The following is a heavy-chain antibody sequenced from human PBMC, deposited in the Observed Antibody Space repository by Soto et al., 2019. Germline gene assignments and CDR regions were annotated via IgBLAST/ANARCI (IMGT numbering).Heavy chain of an antibody. D-gene: IGHD1-26*01. CDR1: GGSVNTGRSC. V-gene: IGHV4-61*01. CDR3: ARDDIMGAANWYFAL. J-gene: IGHJ2*01. Sequence: QVQLQESGPGMVKHSETLSLTCTVSGGSVNTGRSCWSWIRQPPGNGLELIGYIYYSGSTNYSPSLRSRVPKSVDTSRNQCALKLSSVTDADTAVYYCARDDIMGAANWYFALRGRGTLVTVSS. CDR2: IYYSGST.